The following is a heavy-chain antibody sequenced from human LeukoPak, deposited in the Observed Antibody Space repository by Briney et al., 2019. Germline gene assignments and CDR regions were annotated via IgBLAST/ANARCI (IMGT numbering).Heavy chain of an antibody. CDR3: AREQTRGGDLDY. CDR2: ISFTHTI. J-gene: IGHJ4*02. CDR1: GFTFSTYS. Sequence: GGSLRLSCAASGFTFSTYSMNWVRQAPGKGLEWVSSISFTHTIFYADSVKGRFTISRDNAKNSLYLQMYSLRAEDTAVYYCAREQTRGGDLDYWGQGALVTVSS. V-gene: IGHV3-21*01. D-gene: IGHD2-21*02.